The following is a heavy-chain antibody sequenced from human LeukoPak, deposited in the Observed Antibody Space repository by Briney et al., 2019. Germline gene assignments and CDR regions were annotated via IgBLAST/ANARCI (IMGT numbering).Heavy chain of an antibody. CDR1: GGSFNGYY. CDR2: INHSGST. D-gene: IGHD2-2*01. J-gene: IGHJ5*02. CDR3: ATTTADCSTTSCYSTNWFDP. V-gene: IGHV4-34*01. Sequence: PSETLSLTCAVYGGSFNGYYWSWIRQPPGKGLEWIGEINHSGSTNYNPSLKSRVTISVDTSKNQFSLKLSSVTAADTAVYYCATTTADCSTTSCYSTNWFDPWGQGTLVTVSS.